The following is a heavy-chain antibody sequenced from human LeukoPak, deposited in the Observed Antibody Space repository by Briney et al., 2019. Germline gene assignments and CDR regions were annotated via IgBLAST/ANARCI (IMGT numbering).Heavy chain of an antibody. D-gene: IGHD6-6*01. V-gene: IGHV1-18*01. Sequence: ASVKVSCKASGYTFTTYNINWVRQAPGQGLEWMGWIGGYNGNTNYAQKFQGRVSMTTDTSTSTAYMELRSLRSDDTAVYYCAREGGIARPPYLYYYIDVWGKGTTVTVSS. CDR2: IGGYNGNT. CDR1: GYTFTTYN. CDR3: AREGGIARPPYLYYYIDV. J-gene: IGHJ6*03.